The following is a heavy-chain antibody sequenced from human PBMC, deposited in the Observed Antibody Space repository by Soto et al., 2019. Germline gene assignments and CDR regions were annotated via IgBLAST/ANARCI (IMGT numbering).Heavy chain of an antibody. D-gene: IGHD3-3*01. V-gene: IGHV3-15*01. CDR1: GFTFSNAW. CDR2: IKSKTDGGTT. CDR3: TTSLTIFGVVEPDY. J-gene: IGHJ4*02. Sequence: EVQLVESGGGLVKPGGSLRLSCAASGFTFSNAWMSWVRQAPGKGLEWVGRIKSKTDGGTTDYAAPVKGRFTISRDDSKNTLYLQMNSLKTEDTAVYYCTTSLTIFGVVEPDYWGQGTLVTVSS.